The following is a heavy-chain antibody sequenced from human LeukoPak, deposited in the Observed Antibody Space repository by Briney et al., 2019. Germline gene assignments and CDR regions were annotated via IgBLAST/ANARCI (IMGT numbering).Heavy chain of an antibody. D-gene: IGHD3-3*01. CDR1: GGSITSYY. J-gene: IGHJ4*02. V-gene: IGHV4-4*09. CDR2: IYTNGST. CDR3: ARLAYGFLGGPEGEYFDY. Sequence: SETLSLTCSVSGGSITSYYWSWIRQPPGKGLEWLGHIYTNGSTNDNPSLKSRVTISVDTSKKQFSLKLSSVTAADTAVYYCARLAYGFLGGPEGEYFDYWGQGTLVTV.